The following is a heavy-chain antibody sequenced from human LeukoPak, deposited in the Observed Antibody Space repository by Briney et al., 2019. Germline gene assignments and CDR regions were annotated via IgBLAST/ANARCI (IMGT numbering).Heavy chain of an antibody. Sequence: ASVKVSCKASGGTFSSYAISWVRRAPGQGLEWMGWISAYNGNTNYAQKLQGRVTMTTGTSTSTAYMELRSLRSDDTAVYYCARYYGDYDPIFSPFDYWGQGTLVTVSS. CDR3: ARYYGDYDPIFSPFDY. V-gene: IGHV1-18*01. D-gene: IGHD4-17*01. J-gene: IGHJ4*02. CDR2: ISAYNGNT. CDR1: GGTFSSYA.